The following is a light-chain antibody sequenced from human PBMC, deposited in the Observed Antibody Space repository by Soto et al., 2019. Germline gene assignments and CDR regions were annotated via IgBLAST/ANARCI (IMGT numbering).Light chain of an antibody. J-gene: IGKJ2*01. Sequence: EIVLTQSPGTLSLSPGERATLSCRASQSVNRSNLAWYQQKPGQTPRLLIYAASSRATGIPDRISGSGSGTDFTLTISRLEPEDSAVDYCQQCGTSPYTFGQGTKLEIK. CDR1: QSVNRSN. V-gene: IGKV3-20*01. CDR2: AAS. CDR3: QQCGTSPYT.